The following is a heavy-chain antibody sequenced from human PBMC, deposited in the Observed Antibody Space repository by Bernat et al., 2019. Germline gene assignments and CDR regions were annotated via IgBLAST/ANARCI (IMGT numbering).Heavy chain of an antibody. D-gene: IGHD3-3*01. Sequence: QITLKESGPTLVKPTQTLTLTCTFSGFSLSTSGVGVGWIRQPPGKALEWLALIYWDDDKRYSPSLKSRLTITKDTSKTQVFLTMTNMDPVDTATYSCEHLDLGGGYFGGGLGCFDYWGQGTLVTVSS. J-gene: IGHJ4*02. CDR1: GFSLSTSGVG. CDR3: EHLDLGGGYFGGGLGCFDY. V-gene: IGHV2-5*02. CDR2: IYWDDDK.